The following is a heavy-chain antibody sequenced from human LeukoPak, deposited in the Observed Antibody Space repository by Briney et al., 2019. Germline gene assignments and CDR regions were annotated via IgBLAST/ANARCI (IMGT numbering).Heavy chain of an antibody. V-gene: IGHV4-61*01. J-gene: IGHJ5*02. CDR2: IYYSGST. CDR1: GGSVSSGSYY. CDR3: AREGYDILTGYYRAYNWFDP. Sequence: SETLSLTCTVSGGSVSSGSYYWSWIRQPPGKGLEWIGYIYYSGSTNYNPSLKSRVTISVDTSKNQFPLKLSSVTAADTAVYYCAREGYDILTGYYRAYNWFDPWGQGTLVTVSS. D-gene: IGHD3-9*01.